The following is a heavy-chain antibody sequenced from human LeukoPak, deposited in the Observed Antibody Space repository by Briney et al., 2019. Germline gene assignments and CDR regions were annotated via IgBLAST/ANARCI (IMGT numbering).Heavy chain of an antibody. CDR3: ARSPARRWSSEMYYYDSSGYYGGYFDY. Sequence: GASVKVSCKASGGTFSSYAISWVRQAPGQGLEWMGRIIPILGIANYAQKLQGRVTMTTDTSTSTAYMELRSLRSDDTAVYYCARSPARRWSSEMYYYDSSGYYGGYFDYWGQGTLVTVSS. V-gene: IGHV1-69*04. CDR1: GGTFSSYA. CDR2: IIPILGIA. D-gene: IGHD3-22*01. J-gene: IGHJ4*02.